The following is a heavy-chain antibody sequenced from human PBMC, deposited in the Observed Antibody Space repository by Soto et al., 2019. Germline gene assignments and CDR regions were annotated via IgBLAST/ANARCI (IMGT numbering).Heavy chain of an antibody. D-gene: IGHD1-26*01. V-gene: IGHV3-23*01. CDR1: GFTFSSYA. Sequence: EVQLLESGGGLVQPGGSLRLSCAASGFTFSSYAMRWVRQAPGKGLEWVSAISGSGDSTYYADSVKGRITVSRDTSKNTLYLQMNSLRAEDTAVYYCARRGSGSYYDYWGQGTLVTVSS. J-gene: IGHJ4*02. CDR2: ISGSGDST. CDR3: ARRGSGSYYDY.